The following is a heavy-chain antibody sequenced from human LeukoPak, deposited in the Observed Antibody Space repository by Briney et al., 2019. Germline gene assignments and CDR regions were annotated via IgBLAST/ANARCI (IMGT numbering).Heavy chain of an antibody. CDR3: AREPEYSSSWGCAFDI. J-gene: IGHJ3*02. V-gene: IGHV4-4*07. Sequence: PSETLSLTCTVSGGSISSYYWSWIRQPAGKGLEWIGRIYTSGSTNYNPSLKSRVTISVDKSKNQFSLKLSSVTAADTAVYYCAREPEYSSSWGCAFDIWGQGTMVTVSS. CDR2: IYTSGST. CDR1: GGSISSYY. D-gene: IGHD6-13*01.